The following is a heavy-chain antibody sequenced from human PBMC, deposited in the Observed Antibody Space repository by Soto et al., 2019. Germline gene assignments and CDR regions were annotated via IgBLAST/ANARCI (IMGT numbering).Heavy chain of an antibody. CDR2: IKSKTDGGTT. D-gene: IGHD5-12*01. V-gene: IGHV3-15*07. CDR3: TTDRVWLDIVATNLIGIDY. J-gene: IGHJ4*02. Sequence: GGSLRLSCAASGFTFSNAWMNWVRQAPGKGLEWVGRIKSKTDGGTTDYAAPVKGRFTISRDDSKNTLYLQMNSLKTEDTAVYYCTTDRVWLDIVATNLIGIDYWGQGTLVTVSS. CDR1: GFTFSNAW.